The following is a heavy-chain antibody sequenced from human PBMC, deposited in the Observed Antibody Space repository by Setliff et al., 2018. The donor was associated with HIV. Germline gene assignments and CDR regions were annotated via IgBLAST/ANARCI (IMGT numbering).Heavy chain of an antibody. J-gene: IGHJ4*02. CDR2: IYYSGST. Sequence: SETLSLTCAVYGGSFSGYYWSWIRQPPGKGLEWIGDIYYSGSTYYNPSLKSRVTISVDTSKNQFSLKLSSVTAADTAVYYCARGYSGYDSYYFDYWGQGTPVTVSS. V-gene: IGHV4-34*09. CDR3: ARGYSGYDSYYFDY. CDR1: GGSFSGYY. D-gene: IGHD5-12*01.